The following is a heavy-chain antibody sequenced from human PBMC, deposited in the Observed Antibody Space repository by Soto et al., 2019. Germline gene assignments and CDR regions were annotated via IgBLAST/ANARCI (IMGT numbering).Heavy chain of an antibody. CDR2: ISSSSSYI. Sequence: GGSLRLSCAASGFTFSSYSRNWVRQAPGKGLEWVSSISSSSSYIYYADSVKGRFTISRDNAKNSLYLQMNSLRAEDTAVCYCASSSKPQYGFDYWGQGTLVTVSS. V-gene: IGHV3-21*01. D-gene: IGHD4-4*01. J-gene: IGHJ4*02. CDR1: GFTFSSYS. CDR3: ASSSKPQYGFDY.